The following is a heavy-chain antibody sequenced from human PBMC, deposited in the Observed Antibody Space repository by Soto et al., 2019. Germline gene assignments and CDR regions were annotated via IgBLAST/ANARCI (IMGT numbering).Heavy chain of an antibody. V-gene: IGHV1-46*01. J-gene: IGHJ4*02. CDR1: GDTFTDYY. CDR2: VNPSGGHT. D-gene: IGHD2-21*02. Sequence: QVQLVQSGAEVKKPGASVKVSCKASGDTFTDYYIHWVRQAPGQGLEWMGTVNPSGGHTTYAQHSLGRVTMTRDTSTSTLFMELTSLTSEATAVYYCARAGHVVVVTAALDYWGQGTLVTVSS. CDR3: ARAGHVVVVTAALDY.